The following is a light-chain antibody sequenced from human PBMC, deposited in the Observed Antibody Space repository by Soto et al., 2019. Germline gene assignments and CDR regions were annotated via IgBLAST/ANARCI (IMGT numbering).Light chain of an antibody. CDR1: SSDVGFYKY. CDR3: SSYSSTTLV. Sequence: QSALTQPASVSGSPGQSIAISCTGSSSDVGFYKYVSWYQQHPGKVPKLIIYEVTNRPSGVSNRFSGSKSGNTASLTISGLQAEDEADYYCSSYSSTTLVFGTGTKLTVL. J-gene: IGLJ1*01. V-gene: IGLV2-14*01. CDR2: EVT.